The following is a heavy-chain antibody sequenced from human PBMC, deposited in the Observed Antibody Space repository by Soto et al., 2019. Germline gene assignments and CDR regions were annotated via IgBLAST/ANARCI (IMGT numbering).Heavy chain of an antibody. CDR2: IIPIFGTA. CDR1: GGTFSSYA. Sequence: QVQLVQSGAEVKKPGSSVKVSCKASGGTFSSYAISWVRQAPGQGLEWMGGIIPIFGTANYAQKFQGRVTMTADESTSTAYMELSSLRSEDTAVYYCARDFDDYVWGSYPSGYYYYGMDVWGQGTTVTVSS. V-gene: IGHV1-69*01. D-gene: IGHD3-16*01. CDR3: ARDFDDYVWGSYPSGYYYYGMDV. J-gene: IGHJ6*02.